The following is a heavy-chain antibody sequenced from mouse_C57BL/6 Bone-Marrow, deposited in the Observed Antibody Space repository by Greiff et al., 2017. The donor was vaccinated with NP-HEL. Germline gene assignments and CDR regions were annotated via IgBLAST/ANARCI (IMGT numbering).Heavy chain of an antibody. V-gene: IGHV1-55*01. CDR3: AKGQIRRRYFDV. CDR1: GYTFTSYW. J-gene: IGHJ1*03. D-gene: IGHD3-2*02. CDR2: IYPGSGST. Sequence: QVQLQQPGAELVKPGASVKMSCKASGYTFTSYWITWVKQRPGQGLEWIGDIYPGSGSTNYNEKFKSKATLTVDTSSSTAYMQLSSLTSEDSAVYYCAKGQIRRRYFDVWGTGTTVTVSS.